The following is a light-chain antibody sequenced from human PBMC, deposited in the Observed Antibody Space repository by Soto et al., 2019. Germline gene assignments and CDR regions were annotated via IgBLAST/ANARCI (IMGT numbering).Light chain of an antibody. J-gene: IGKJ1*01. CDR1: QSVSNTN. V-gene: IGKV3-20*01. CDR2: GAS. CDR3: QQYGSAPRT. Sequence: EIVLTQSPGTLSLSPGERATLSCRASQSVSNTNLAWYQQKPGQAPTLLIYGASTRATGIPDRFSGSGSGPDFTLTISRLEPEDFAVYYCQQYGSAPRTFGQGTKVEIK.